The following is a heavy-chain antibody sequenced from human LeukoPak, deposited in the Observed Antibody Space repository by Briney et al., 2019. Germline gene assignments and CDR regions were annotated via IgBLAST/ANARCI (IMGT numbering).Heavy chain of an antibody. Sequence: PGGSLRLSCAASGFTFSSYGMHWVRQAPGKGLEWVAVISYDGSNKYYADSVKGRFTISRDNSRNTLYLQMNSLKTEDTAVYYCARDDRGADGIMDVWGKGTTVIVSS. J-gene: IGHJ6*03. CDR1: GFTFSSYG. V-gene: IGHV3-30*03. D-gene: IGHD1-26*01. CDR2: ISYDGSNK. CDR3: ARDDRGADGIMDV.